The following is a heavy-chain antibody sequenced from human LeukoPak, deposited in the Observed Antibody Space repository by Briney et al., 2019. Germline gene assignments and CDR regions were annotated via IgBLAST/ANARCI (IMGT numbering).Heavy chain of an antibody. V-gene: IGHV3-30-3*01. D-gene: IGHD2-2*01. J-gene: IGHJ1*01. CDR3: ARDPLPAAIEYFQH. CDR2: ISYDGSNK. Sequence: GRSLRLSCAASGFTFSSYAMHWVRQAPGKGLEWVAVISYDGSNKYYADSVKGRFTISRDNSKNTLYLQMNSLRAEDTAVYYCARDPLPAAIEYFQHWARAPWSPSPQ. CDR1: GFTFSSYA.